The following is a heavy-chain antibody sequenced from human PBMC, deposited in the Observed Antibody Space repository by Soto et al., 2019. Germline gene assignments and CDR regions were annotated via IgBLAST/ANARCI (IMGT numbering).Heavy chain of an antibody. CDR2: IHYSGTA. D-gene: IGHD2-21*01. J-gene: IGHJ4*02. CDR3: ARHPRTSGGERTFDY. CDR1: GDSVSNHF. V-gene: IGHV4-59*08. Sequence: QVHLQESGPGLVRPSETLSLTCTVSGDSVSNHFWSWIRQPPGKGLEWIAFIHYSGTANYNPSLKSRVTISVDTPKNQFSLRLTSVTAADRAVYYCARHPRTSGGERTFDYWGQGTMVAVSS.